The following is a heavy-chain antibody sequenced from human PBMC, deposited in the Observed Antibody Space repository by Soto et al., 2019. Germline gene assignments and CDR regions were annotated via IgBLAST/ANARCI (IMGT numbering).Heavy chain of an antibody. CDR3: ARGPRYYYGSGSYYYYGIDV. J-gene: IGHJ6*02. V-gene: IGHV4-34*01. CDR1: GWSFSGYY. Sequence: SETLSLTCAVYGWSFSGYYWSWIRQPPGKGLEWIGEINHSGSTNYNPSLKSRVTISVDTSKNQFSLKLSSVTAADTAVYYCARGPRYYYGSGSYYYYGIDVWGQGTTVTVSS. CDR2: INHSGST. D-gene: IGHD3-10*01.